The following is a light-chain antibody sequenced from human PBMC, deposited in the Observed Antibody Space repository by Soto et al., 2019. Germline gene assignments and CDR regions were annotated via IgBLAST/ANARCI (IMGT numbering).Light chain of an antibody. J-gene: IGKJ4*01. CDR3: QQASSFPFT. CDR1: QVMSSW. CDR2: AAT. Sequence: DIQMTQSPSSLAASVGDRVTITCRASQVMSSWLVWYQQKPGHAPKLLIYAATNLQSGVPSRFSGSASGTEFTLTISNVRPEDFATYYCQQASSFPFTFGGGTEVQIK. V-gene: IGKV1-12*01.